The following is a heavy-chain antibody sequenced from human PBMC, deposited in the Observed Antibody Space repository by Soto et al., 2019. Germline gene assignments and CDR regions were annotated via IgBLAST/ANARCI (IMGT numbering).Heavy chain of an antibody. CDR2: IYWDDDK. J-gene: IGHJ4*02. Sequence: SGPTLVNPTQPLTLTCTFSGFSLSTSGVGVGWIRQPPGKALEWLALIYWDDDKRYSPSLKSRLTITKDTSKNQVVLTMTNMDPVDTATFYCADRLRVNSSSWFDNWGQESMVTISS. D-gene: IGHD6-13*01. CDR1: GFSLSTSGVG. CDR3: ADRLRVNSSSWFDN. V-gene: IGHV2-5*02.